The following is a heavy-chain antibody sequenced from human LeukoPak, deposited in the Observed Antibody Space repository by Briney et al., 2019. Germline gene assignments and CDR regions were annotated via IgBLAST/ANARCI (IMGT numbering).Heavy chain of an antibody. J-gene: IGHJ4*02. D-gene: IGHD1-26*01. CDR2: ISGSGGST. CDR1: GFTFSSYA. V-gene: IGHV3-23*01. Sequence: GGSLRLSCAASGFTFSSYAMSWVRQAPGKGLEWVSAISGSGGSTYYADSVKGRFTISRDNSKNTLYLQMNSLRAEDTAVYYCAKGRYSGSYPWYFDYWGQGTLVTVSS. CDR3: AKGRYSGSYPWYFDY.